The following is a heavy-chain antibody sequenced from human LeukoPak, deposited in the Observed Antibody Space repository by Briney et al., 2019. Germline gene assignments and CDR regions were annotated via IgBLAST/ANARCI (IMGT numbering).Heavy chain of an antibody. J-gene: IGHJ4*02. CDR2: IYTSGST. Sequence: SETLSLTCTVSGGSISSYCWSWIRQPPGKGLELIGYIYTSGSTNYNPSLRRRVTISVDTSENQCSLKLSSVTAADTAVYYCARSYDFWSGYYGYWGQGTLVTVSS. CDR3: ARSYDFWSGYYGY. V-gene: IGHV4-4*09. CDR1: GGSISSYC. D-gene: IGHD3-3*01.